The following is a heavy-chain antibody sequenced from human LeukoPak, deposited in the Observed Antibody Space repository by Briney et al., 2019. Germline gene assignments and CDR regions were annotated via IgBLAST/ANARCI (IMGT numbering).Heavy chain of an antibody. Sequence: SQTLSLTCTVSGGSISSGDYYWSWIRQPPGKGLEWIGYIYYSGSTYYNPSLKSRVTISVDTSKNQFSLKLSFVTAADTAVYYCARESSESGRYFDLWGRGTLVTVSS. CDR1: GGSISSGDYY. D-gene: IGHD3-10*01. V-gene: IGHV4-30-4*01. CDR3: ARESSESGRYFDL. CDR2: IYYSGST. J-gene: IGHJ2*01.